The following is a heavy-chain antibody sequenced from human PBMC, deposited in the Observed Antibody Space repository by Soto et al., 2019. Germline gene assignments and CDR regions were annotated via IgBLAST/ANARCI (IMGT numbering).Heavy chain of an antibody. V-gene: IGHV4-59*01. CDR1: GGSISSYY. J-gene: IGHJ6*02. Sequence: PSETLSLTCTVSGGSISSYYWSWIRQPPGKGLEWIGYIYYSGSTNYNPSLKSRVTISVDTSKNQFSLKLSFVTAADTAVYYCARGEEQWLVGRGRVYYYGMDVWGQGTTVTVSS. D-gene: IGHD6-19*01. CDR2: IYYSGST. CDR3: ARGEEQWLVGRGRVYYYGMDV.